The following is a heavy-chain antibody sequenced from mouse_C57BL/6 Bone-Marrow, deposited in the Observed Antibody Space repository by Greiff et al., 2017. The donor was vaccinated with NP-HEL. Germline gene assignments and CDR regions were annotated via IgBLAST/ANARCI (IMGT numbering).Heavy chain of an antibody. V-gene: IGHV14-4*01. D-gene: IGHD4-1*01. J-gene: IGHJ2*01. CDR1: GFNIKDDY. CDR2: IDPENGDT. CDR3: TSLGRLYYFDY. Sequence: VQLQQSGAELVRPGASVKLSCTASGFNIKDDYMHWVKQRPEQGLEWIGWIDPENGDTEYASKFQGKATITADTSSNTAYLQLSSLTSEDTAVYYCTSLGRLYYFDYWGQGTTLTVSS.